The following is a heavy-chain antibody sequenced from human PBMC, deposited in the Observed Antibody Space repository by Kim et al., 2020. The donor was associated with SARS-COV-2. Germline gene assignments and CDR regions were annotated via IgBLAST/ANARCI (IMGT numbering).Heavy chain of an antibody. J-gene: IGHJ6*02. V-gene: IGHV3-74*01. Sequence: YADSVKVRLTISKDSAKTALYLQMSSLRAEETAVYDCARGGHYSYYGVDVWGQGTTVTVSS. CDR3: ARGGHYSYYGVDV.